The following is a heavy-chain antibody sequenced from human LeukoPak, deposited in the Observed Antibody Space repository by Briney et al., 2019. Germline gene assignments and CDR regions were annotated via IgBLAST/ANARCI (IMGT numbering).Heavy chain of an antibody. D-gene: IGHD6-13*01. J-gene: IGHJ4*02. V-gene: IGHV4-59*01. CDR3: ARVIGYSSTWFPYYFDH. CDR1: GGSTSSYY. CDR2: VYYSGST. Sequence: SETLSLTCTVSGGSTSSYYWSWIRQPPGKGLEWIGHVYYSGSTNYNPSLKSRVTISLDTSKNQFSPKLSSVTTADTAVYYCARVIGYSSTWFPYYFDHWGQGTLVTVSS.